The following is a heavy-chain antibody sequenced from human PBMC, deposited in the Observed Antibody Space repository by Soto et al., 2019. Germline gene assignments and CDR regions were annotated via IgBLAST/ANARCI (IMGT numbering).Heavy chain of an antibody. V-gene: IGHV3-30*04. J-gene: IGHJ5*02. CDR3: ASGCTDGACCLRT. Sequence: GGSLGLSCATSGFTFSSYAMHWVRQVPGKGLEWVAVISYDGTYNHYADSVKARLPVSRDNAKTSLYLQMSSLRDEFTAIWECASGCTDGACCLRTWDQGSLFTVSS. D-gene: IGHD2-8*01. CDR1: GFTFSSYA. CDR2: ISYDGTYN.